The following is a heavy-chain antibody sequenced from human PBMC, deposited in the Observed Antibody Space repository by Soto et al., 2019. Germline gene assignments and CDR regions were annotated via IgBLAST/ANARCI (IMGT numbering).Heavy chain of an antibody. CDR1: GFTFSSYG. J-gene: IGHJ6*01. V-gene: IGHV3-33*01. CDR2: IWYDGSNK. Sequence: GGSLRLSCAASGFTFSSYGMHWVRQAPGKGLEWVAVIWYDGSNKYYADSVKGRFTISRDNSKNTLYLQMNSLRAEDTAVYYCALGQGGRTPQDYYYYGMGVWGQGTTVTVSS. CDR3: ALGQGGRTPQDYYYYGMGV. D-gene: IGHD7-27*01.